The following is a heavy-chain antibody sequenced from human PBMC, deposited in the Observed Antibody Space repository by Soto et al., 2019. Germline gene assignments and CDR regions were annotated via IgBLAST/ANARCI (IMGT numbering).Heavy chain of an antibody. D-gene: IGHD2-21*02. CDR1: GFTFSTYG. Sequence: QVQLVESGGGVVQPGRSLRLSCAASGFTFSTYGMHWVRQAPGKGLEWVAVISYDGSNKYYADSVKGRFTISRDNSKNTLYLQRNSLRAEDTALYYCAKAGDDIVTNMAVWGQGTTVTVSS. V-gene: IGHV3-30*18. CDR2: ISYDGSNK. J-gene: IGHJ6*02. CDR3: AKAGDDIVTNMAV.